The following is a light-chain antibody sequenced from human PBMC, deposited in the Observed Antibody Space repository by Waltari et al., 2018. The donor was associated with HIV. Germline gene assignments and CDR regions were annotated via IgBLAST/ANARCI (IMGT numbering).Light chain of an antibody. CDR2: VNSDGSH. CDR1: SGHSSHA. Sequence: QPVLTQPPSASGSLGASVKLTCTLSSGHSSHAIARHQQQPEKGPRFLMKVNSDGSHNRGAGIPDRFSGSTYGAERYLTISSLQSEDEADYYCQTWGTGIAVFGGGTKLTVL. J-gene: IGLJ3*02. CDR3: QTWGTGIAV. V-gene: IGLV4-69*01.